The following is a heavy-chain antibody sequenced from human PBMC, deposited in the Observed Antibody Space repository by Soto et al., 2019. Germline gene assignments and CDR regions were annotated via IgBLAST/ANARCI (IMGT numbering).Heavy chain of an antibody. D-gene: IGHD3-10*01. CDR3: ASEWFGEFT. V-gene: IGHV4-39*01. CDR2: IYYSGST. CDR1: GGSISSSSYY. Sequence: SETLSLTCTVSGGSISSSSYYWGWIRQPPGKGLEWIGSIYYSGSTYYNPSLKSRVTISVDTSKNQFSLKLSSVTAADTAVYYCASEWFGEFTGGQGTLVTVSS. J-gene: IGHJ4*02.